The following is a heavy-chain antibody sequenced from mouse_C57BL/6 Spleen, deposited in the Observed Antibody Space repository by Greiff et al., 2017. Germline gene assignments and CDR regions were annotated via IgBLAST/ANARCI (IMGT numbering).Heavy chain of an antibody. D-gene: IGHD3-3*01. CDR2: ISYDGSN. Sequence: EVKLMESGPGLVKPSQSLSLTCSVTGYSITSGYYWNWIRQFPGNKLEWMGYISYDGSNNYNPSLKNRISITRDTSKNQFFLKLNSVTTEDTATYYCARGGWDRGFAYWGQGTLVTVSA. V-gene: IGHV3-6*01. CDR3: ARGGWDRGFAY. J-gene: IGHJ3*01. CDR1: GYSITSGYY.